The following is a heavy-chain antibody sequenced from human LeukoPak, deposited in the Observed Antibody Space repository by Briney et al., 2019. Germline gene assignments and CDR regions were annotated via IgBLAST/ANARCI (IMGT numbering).Heavy chain of an antibody. J-gene: IGHJ4*02. CDR1: GYTFTSYH. CDR3: ARDYASNVPFDY. CDR2: INPSGGST. V-gene: IGHV1-46*01. D-gene: IGHD3-16*01. Sequence: ASVRVSCKASGYTFTSYHMHWVRQAPGQGLEWMGIINPSGGSTSYAQKFQGRVTMTRDTSTSTVYMELSSLRSEDTAVYYCARDYASNVPFDYWGQGTLVTVSS.